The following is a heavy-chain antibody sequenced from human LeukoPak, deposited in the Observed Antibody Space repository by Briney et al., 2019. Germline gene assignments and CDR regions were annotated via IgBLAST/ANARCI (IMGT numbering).Heavy chain of an antibody. V-gene: IGHV3-11*04. J-gene: IGHJ4*02. Sequence: PGGSLRLSCAASGFTFSDYYMSWIRQAPGKGLEWVSYISSSGSITYYADSVKGRFTISRDNAKNSPYLQMNSLRAEDTAVYYCARVSTMIVVVPWIDYWGQGTLVTVSS. CDR2: ISSSGSIT. CDR3: ARVSTMIVVVPWIDY. D-gene: IGHD3-22*01. CDR1: GFTFSDYY.